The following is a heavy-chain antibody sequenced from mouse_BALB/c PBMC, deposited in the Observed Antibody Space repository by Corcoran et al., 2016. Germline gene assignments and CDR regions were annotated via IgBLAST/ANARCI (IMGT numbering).Heavy chain of an antibody. D-gene: IGHD2-10*02. CDR2: INTYTGEP. Sequence: QIQLVQSGPELKKPGETVKISCKASGYTFTNYGMNWVKQASGKGLKWMGWINTYTGEPTYADDFKGRFAFSLETSASTAYLQINNLKNEDTATYFCARSLYGNYEDYWGQGTTLTVSS. V-gene: IGHV9-3-1*01. CDR3: ARSLYGNYEDY. CDR1: GYTFTNYG. J-gene: IGHJ2*01.